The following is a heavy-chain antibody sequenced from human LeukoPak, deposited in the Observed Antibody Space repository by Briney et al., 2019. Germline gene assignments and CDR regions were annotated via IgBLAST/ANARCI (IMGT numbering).Heavy chain of an antibody. Sequence: GGSLRLSCAASDFTLSDYYMTWIRQAPGKGLEWLSYISDSGSDMYSADSVKGRFTISRDNAKNSLYLQMNSLRAEDTAVYYCARDQGFGELPPTWGQGTLVTVCS. D-gene: IGHD3-10*01. V-gene: IGHV3-11*04. CDR2: ISDSGSDM. J-gene: IGHJ5*02. CDR1: DFTLSDYY. CDR3: ARDQGFGELPPT.